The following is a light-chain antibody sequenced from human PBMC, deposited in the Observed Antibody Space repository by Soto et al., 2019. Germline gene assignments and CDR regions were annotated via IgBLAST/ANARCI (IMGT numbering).Light chain of an antibody. CDR1: QDIRND. J-gene: IGKJ1*01. V-gene: IGKV1-6*01. CDR3: LQDYNFPWT. CDR2: AAS. Sequence: AIQMTQSPSSLSASVGDRVTITCRASQDIRNDLGWYQQKPGRAPKFLIYAASSLQSGVPSRFSGSGSGTDFTLTITSLQPEDFATYYCLQDYNFPWTFGQGTKVEIK.